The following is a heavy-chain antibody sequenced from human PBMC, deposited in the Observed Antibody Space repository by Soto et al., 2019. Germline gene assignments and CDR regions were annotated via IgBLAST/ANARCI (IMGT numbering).Heavy chain of an antibody. CDR3: ARGSNGDFDY. CDR2: IYYSGST. D-gene: IGHD4-17*01. CDR1: GGSISSYY. V-gene: IGHV4-59*01. Sequence: SETLSLTCTVSGGSISSYYWNWIRQPPGKGLEWIGYIYYSGSTNHNPSLKSRVTISVDTSKNQFSLKLRSVTAADTALYYCARGSNGDFDYRGQGTLVTVSS. J-gene: IGHJ4*02.